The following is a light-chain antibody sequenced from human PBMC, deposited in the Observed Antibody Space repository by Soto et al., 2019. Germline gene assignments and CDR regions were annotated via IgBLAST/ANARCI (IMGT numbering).Light chain of an antibody. Sequence: EIVLTQSPGTLSLSPGERATLSCRASQSVSRSNLAWYQHKPGQAPRLLIYGTSNRATGIPDRFTGSGSGTDLTLTISSLEPEDFAVYYCQQRSNWPNTFGGGTKVDNK. CDR2: GTS. V-gene: IGKV3D-20*02. CDR1: QSVSRSN. J-gene: IGKJ4*01. CDR3: QQRSNWPNT.